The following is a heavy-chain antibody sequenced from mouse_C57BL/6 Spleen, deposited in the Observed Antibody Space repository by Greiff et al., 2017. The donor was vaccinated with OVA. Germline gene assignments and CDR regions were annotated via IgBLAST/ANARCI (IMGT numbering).Heavy chain of an antibody. CDR1: GYTFTSYT. V-gene: IGHV1-4*01. Sequence: QVQLKQSGAELARPGASVKMSCKASGYTFTSYTMHWVKQRPGQGLEWIGYINPSSGYTKYNQKFKDKATLTAAKSSSTAYMQLSSLTSEDSAVYYCANSYYSNYYFDYWGQGTTLTVSS. CDR2: INPSSGYT. J-gene: IGHJ2*01. D-gene: IGHD2-5*01. CDR3: ANSYYSNYYFDY.